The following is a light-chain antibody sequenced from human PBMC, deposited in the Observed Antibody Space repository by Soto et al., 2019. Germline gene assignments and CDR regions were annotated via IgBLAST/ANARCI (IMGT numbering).Light chain of an antibody. CDR3: QQYNNWPPQT. J-gene: IGKJ1*01. V-gene: IGKV3-15*01. CDR1: QSVSSN. Sequence: EIVMTQSPATLSVSPGERATLSCRASQSVSSNLAWYQQKPGQAPRLLIYGASTRATGIPARFSGSGSGTEFTLTISSLQSEDFAVYSCQQYNNWPPQTFGQGTKVAIK. CDR2: GAS.